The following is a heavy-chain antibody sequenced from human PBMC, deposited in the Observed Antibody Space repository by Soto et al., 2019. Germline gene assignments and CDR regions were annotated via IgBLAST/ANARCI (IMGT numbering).Heavy chain of an antibody. D-gene: IGHD3-3*01. CDR1: GGTFSSYA. J-gene: IGHJ4*02. V-gene: IGHV1-69*06. CDR2: IIPIFGTA. CDR3: ARDLKYYDFWSGSLAFDY. Sequence: QVQLVQSGAEVKKPGSSVKVSCKASGGTFSSYAISWVRQAPGQGLEWMGGIIPIFGTANYSQKFQGRVTITADKSTSTAYMELSSLRSEDTAVYYCARDLKYYDFWSGSLAFDYWGQGTLVTVSS.